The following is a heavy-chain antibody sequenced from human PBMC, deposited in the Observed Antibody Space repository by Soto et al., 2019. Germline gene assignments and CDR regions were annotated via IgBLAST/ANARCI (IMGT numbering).Heavy chain of an antibody. D-gene: IGHD6-19*01. CDR1: GFTFSNYG. CDR3: AKNPGYNRGWYSIDY. V-gene: IGHV3-30*18. Sequence: QVQLVESGGGVVQPGRSLRLSCAASGFTFSNYGMHWVRQAPGKGLEWVAVISYDGSNKYYADSVKGRFTISRDNSKNSLYLQMNSLRVEDTAMYYCAKNPGYNRGWYSIDYWGQGTLVTVSS. J-gene: IGHJ4*02. CDR2: ISYDGSNK.